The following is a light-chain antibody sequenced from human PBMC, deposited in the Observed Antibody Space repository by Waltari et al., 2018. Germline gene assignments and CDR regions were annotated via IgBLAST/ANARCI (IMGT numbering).Light chain of an antibody. CDR1: SNDVGGYNL. CDR2: EVN. CDR3: CSYAGSSTFERV. J-gene: IGLJ2*01. V-gene: IGLV2-23*02. Sequence: QSALTQPASVSGSPGQSISISCTGTSNDVGGYNLVSWYQQHPGKAPKLIIYEVNKRPPGVSNRFSGSKSANTASLTISGLQAEDEADYYCCSYAGSSTFERVFGGGTKLTVL.